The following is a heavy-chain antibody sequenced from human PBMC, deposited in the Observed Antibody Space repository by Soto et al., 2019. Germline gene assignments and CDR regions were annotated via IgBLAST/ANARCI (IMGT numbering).Heavy chain of an antibody. J-gene: IGHJ4*02. CDR1: GFTFSSYG. CDR2: ISYDGSNK. D-gene: IGHD3-22*01. CDR3: AKNGDYGSSGYYYCFDY. V-gene: IGHV3-30*18. Sequence: PGGSLRLSCAASGFTFSSYGMHWVHQAPGKGLEWVAVISYDGSNKYYADSVKGRSTISRDNSKNTLYLQMNSLRAEDTAVYYCAKNGDYGSSGYYYCFDYWGQGTLVTVS.